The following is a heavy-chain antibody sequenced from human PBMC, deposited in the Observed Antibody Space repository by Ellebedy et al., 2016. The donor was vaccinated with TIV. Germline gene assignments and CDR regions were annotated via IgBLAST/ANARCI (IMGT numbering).Heavy chain of an antibody. CDR1: GYRFSNHW. CDR2: IDPLNSYT. J-gene: IGHJ5*02. Sequence: GESLKISCQTSGYRFSNHWISWVRQMPGKGLEWMGRIDPLNSYTKYSPSFQGHVTISVAKSISTAYLQRTSLKASDTAIYYCARPGQAYCSGGSCSFDPWGQGTLVTVSS. V-gene: IGHV5-10-1*01. CDR3: ARPGQAYCSGGSCSFDP. D-gene: IGHD2-15*01.